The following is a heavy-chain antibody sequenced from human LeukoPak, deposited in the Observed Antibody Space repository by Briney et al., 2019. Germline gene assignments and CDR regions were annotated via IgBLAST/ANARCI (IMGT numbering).Heavy chain of an antibody. Sequence: SETLSLTCAVYGGSFSGYYWSWIRQPPGKGLEWIGEINHSGSTNYNPSLKSRVTISVDTSKNQFSLKLSSVTAADTAVYYCARGTGTAGFWDYYYFMSVWGQGTTVTVSS. V-gene: IGHV4-34*01. CDR1: GGSFSGYY. J-gene: IGHJ6*02. D-gene: IGHD1-1*01. CDR2: INHSGST. CDR3: ARGTGTAGFWDYYYFMSV.